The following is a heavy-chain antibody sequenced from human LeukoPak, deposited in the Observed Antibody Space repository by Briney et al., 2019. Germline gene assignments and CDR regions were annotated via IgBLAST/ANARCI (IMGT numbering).Heavy chain of an antibody. CDR3: ARETYSSSGSTYYYGMDV. Sequence: ASVKVSCKASGYTFTGYYMHWVRQAPGQGLEWMGWINTYTGNPTYAQGFTGRFVLSLDTSVSTAYLQISSLQAEDTAVYYCARETYSSSGSTYYYGMDVWGQGTTVTVSS. V-gene: IGHV7-4-1*02. D-gene: IGHD6-19*01. J-gene: IGHJ6*02. CDR1: GYTFTGYY. CDR2: INTYTGNP.